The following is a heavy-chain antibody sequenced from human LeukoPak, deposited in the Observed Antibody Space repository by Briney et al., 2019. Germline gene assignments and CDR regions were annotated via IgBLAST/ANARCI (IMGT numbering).Heavy chain of an antibody. Sequence: PSETLSLTCTVSGGSISSGGYYWSWIRQLPWKGMEWIGYIYNTGSTYYNPSLQSRVTVSVDTSKNQFSLKLSSVTAADTAVYYCARKGSGIYYFDYWGQGTLVTVSS. CDR1: GGSISSGGYY. J-gene: IGHJ4*02. D-gene: IGHD2/OR15-2a*01. CDR3: ARKGSGIYYFDY. V-gene: IGHV4-31*03. CDR2: IYNTGST.